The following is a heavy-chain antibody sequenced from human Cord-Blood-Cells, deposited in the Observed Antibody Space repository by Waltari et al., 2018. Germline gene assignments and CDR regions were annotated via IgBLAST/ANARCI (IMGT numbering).Heavy chain of an antibody. CDR3: AKDAYYDFWSGYRRYYYYYYMDV. J-gene: IGHJ6*03. Sequence: GGGVVQPGRSLRLSCAASGFTFSSYGMHWVRQAPGKGLEWVAVISYDGSNKYYADSVKGRFTISRDDSKNTLYLQMNSLRAEDTAVYYCAKDAYYDFWSGYRRYYYYYYMDVWGKGTTVTVSS. D-gene: IGHD3-3*01. CDR2: ISYDGSNK. CDR1: GFTFSSYG. V-gene: IGHV3-30*18.